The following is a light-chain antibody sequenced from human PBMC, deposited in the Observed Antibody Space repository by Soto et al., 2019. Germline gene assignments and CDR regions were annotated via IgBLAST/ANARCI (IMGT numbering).Light chain of an antibody. CDR3: QQYNSYWT. CDR2: DAS. CDR1: QSISSW. V-gene: IGKV1-5*01. Sequence: IQMTQSPSTLSASVGDRATITCRASQSISSWLAWYQQKPGKAPKLLIYDASSLESGVPSRFSGSGSGTEFTLTISSLQPDDFATYYCQQYNSYWTFGQGTKVDIK. J-gene: IGKJ1*01.